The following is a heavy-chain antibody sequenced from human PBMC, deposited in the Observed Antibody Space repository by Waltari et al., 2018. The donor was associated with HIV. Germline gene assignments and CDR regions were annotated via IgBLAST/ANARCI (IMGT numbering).Heavy chain of an antibody. CDR3: ARVSGGGFDY. Sequence: EVQLVESGGGLVQPGGSLRLSCAASGFTFRNYWMSWVRQAPGKGLEWVANIKQDGSGKDYVDSVKGRFTISRDNAKNSLYLQMNSLRAEDTAVYYCARVSGGGFDYWGQGTLVTVSS. V-gene: IGHV3-7*01. CDR1: GFTFRNYW. D-gene: IGHD3-16*01. J-gene: IGHJ4*02. CDR2: IKQDGSGK.